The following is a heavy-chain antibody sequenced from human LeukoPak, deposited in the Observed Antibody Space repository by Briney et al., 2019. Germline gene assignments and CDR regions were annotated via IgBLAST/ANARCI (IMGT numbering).Heavy chain of an antibody. CDR2: IIPIFGTA. J-gene: IGHJ6*02. Sequence: SVKVSCKASGYTFTSYYMHWVRQAPGQGLEWMGGIIPIFGTANYAQKFQGRVTITADESTSTAYMELSSLRSEDTAVYYCARGGDQLERDYYYYYGMDVWGQGTTVTVSS. D-gene: IGHD2-21*02. V-gene: IGHV1-69*13. CDR3: ARGGDQLERDYYYYYGMDV. CDR1: GYTFTSYY.